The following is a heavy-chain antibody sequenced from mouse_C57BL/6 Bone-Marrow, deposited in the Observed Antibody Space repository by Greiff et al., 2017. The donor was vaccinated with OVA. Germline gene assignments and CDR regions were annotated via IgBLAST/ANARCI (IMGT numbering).Heavy chain of an antibody. Sequence: EVKLEESGPGLVKPSQSLSLTCSVTGYYITSGYYWNWIRQFPGNKLEWMGYISYDGSNNYNPSLKNRISITRDTSKNQFFLKLNSVTTEDTATYYCARGEVSYYAMDYWGQGTSVTVSS. J-gene: IGHJ4*01. CDR2: ISYDGSN. D-gene: IGHD6-2*01. CDR1: GYYITSGYY. V-gene: IGHV3-6*01. CDR3: ARGEVSYYAMDY.